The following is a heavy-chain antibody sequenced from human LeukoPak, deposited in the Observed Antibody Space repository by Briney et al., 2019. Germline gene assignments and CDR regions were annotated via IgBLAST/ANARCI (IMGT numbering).Heavy chain of an antibody. CDR1: GFTFSSYA. CDR2: ISDSGART. Sequence: GGSLRLSCAASGFTFSSYAISWFRQAPEKGLELVSTISDSGARTFYADSVKGRFTISRDNSQNTLDLQVNYLSAEDTAIYYCARSRVPASLDQVFDVWGQGTMVTVSS. CDR3: ARSRVPASLDQVFDV. V-gene: IGHV3-23*01. J-gene: IGHJ3*01. D-gene: IGHD2-2*01.